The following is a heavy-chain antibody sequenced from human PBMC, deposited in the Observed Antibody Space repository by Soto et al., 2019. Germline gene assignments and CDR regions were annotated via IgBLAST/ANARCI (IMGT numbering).Heavy chain of an antibody. V-gene: IGHV4-34*01. CDR2: IKDSGST. J-gene: IGHJ4*02. CDR3: VRGDYRTGLCFDY. Sequence: QVQLQQWGAGLLKPSETLSLTCAVYGGSFSGYYWCWIRQPPGKRLEWIGEIKDSGSTNYNQSLRSRVTISVDTSKDHFSLRLSCVTAADTAVYYCVRGDYRTGLCFDYWGQGTLVTVSS. CDR1: GGSFSGYY. D-gene: IGHD4-4*01.